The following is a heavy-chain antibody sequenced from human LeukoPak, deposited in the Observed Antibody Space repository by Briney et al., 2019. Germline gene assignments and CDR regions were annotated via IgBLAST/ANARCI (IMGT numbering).Heavy chain of an antibody. CDR2: GYYTGPT. Sequence: SETLSLXCTVSGGSISSSSYYWIWNRQTPGKGLEWIGSGYYTGPTYYNSSLKSRVTISVDTSKNQFSLKLSSVTAADTADCASSGYLSYWGQGIRVAVSS. J-gene: IGHJ4*02. CDR3: SGYLSY. CDR1: GGSISSSSYY. V-gene: IGHV4-39*01. D-gene: IGHD3-22*01.